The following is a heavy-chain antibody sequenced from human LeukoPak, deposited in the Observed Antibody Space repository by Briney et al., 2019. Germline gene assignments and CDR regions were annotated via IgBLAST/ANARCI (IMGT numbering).Heavy chain of an antibody. CDR1: GGTFSSYA. CDR3: ARSTDYGSATLFDP. D-gene: IGHD3-10*01. CDR2: IIPIFGTA. J-gene: IGHJ5*02. Sequence: ASVKVSCKASGGTFSSYAISWVRQAPGQGLEWMGGIIPIFGTANYAQKFQGRVTITADKSTSTAYMELSSLRPEDTAVYYCARSTDYGSATLFDPWGQGTLVTVSS. V-gene: IGHV1-69*06.